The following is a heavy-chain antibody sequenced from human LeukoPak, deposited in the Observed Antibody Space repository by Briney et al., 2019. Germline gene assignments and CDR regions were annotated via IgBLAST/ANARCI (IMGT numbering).Heavy chain of an antibody. V-gene: IGHV3-21*01. CDR3: ARYYYDSSGYYPLDY. CDR1: GFTFSSYS. J-gene: IGHJ4*02. CDR2: ISSSSSYI. Sequence: KTGGSLRLSCAASGFTFSSYSVNWVRQAPGKGLEWVSSISSSSSYIYYADSVKGRFTISRDNAKNSLYLQMNSLRAEDTAVYYCARYYYDSSGYYPLDYWGQGTLVTVSS. D-gene: IGHD3-22*01.